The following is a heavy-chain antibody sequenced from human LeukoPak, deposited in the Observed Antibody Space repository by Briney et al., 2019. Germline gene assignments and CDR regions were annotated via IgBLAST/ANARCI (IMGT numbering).Heavy chain of an antibody. CDR1: GFTFRSYE. CDR3: ARGPFYTAYYFDY. V-gene: IGHV3-48*03. CDR2: ISNSGSAI. D-gene: IGHD2/OR15-2a*01. J-gene: IGHJ4*02. Sequence: GGSLRLSCAASGFTFRSYEMNWVRQSAGKGLEWVSHISNSGSAIYYADSVQGRFTISRYNAKNCLSLQMDSLRDEDTAVYYCARGPFYTAYYFDYWGQGTLVTVSS.